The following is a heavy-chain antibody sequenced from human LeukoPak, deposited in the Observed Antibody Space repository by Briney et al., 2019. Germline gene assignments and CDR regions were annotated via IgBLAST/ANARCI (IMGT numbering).Heavy chain of an antibody. Sequence: GGSLRLYCAASGFTFDDYAMHWVRQAPGKGLEWVSGISWNSGSIGYADSVEGRFTISRDNAKNSLYLQMNSLRAEDTGVYYCARAGSHRNSGYDYWGQGTLVTVSS. V-gene: IGHV3-9*01. J-gene: IGHJ4*02. CDR2: ISWNSGSI. CDR1: GFTFDDYA. CDR3: ARAGSHRNSGYDY. D-gene: IGHD5-12*01.